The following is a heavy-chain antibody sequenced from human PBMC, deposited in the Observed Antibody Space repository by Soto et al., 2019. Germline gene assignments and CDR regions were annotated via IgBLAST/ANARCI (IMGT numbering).Heavy chain of an antibody. V-gene: IGHV4-59*01. CDR1: GGSISSYY. CDR2: IYYSGST. J-gene: IGHJ6*02. CDR3: ARDRPSQCTARANYYYYGMDV. D-gene: IGHD5-18*01. Sequence: LSETLSLTCTVSGGSISSYYWSWIRQPPGKGLEWIGYIYYSGSTNYNPSLKSRVTISVDTSKNQFSLKLSSVTAADTAVYYCARDRPSQCTARANYYYYGMDVWGQGTTVTVSS.